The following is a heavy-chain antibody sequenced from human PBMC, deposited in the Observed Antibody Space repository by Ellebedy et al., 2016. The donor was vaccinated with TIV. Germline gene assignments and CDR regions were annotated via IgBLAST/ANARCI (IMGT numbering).Heavy chain of an antibody. V-gene: IGHV3-11*06. CDR3: VRDRGDGYNQIDY. CDR2: ISGPGSDT. Sequence: GGSLRLXCAASGLTFSDYYMNWIRQLPGKGLEWVSYISGPGSDTNYIDSVKGRFTISRDDSNNTLYLQMNSLRDEDTAAYYCVRDRGDGYNQIDYWGQGALVTVST. D-gene: IGHD5-24*01. CDR1: GLTFSDYY. J-gene: IGHJ4*02.